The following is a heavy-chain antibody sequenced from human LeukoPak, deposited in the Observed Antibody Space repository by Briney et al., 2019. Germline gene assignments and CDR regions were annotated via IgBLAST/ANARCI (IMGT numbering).Heavy chain of an antibody. J-gene: IGHJ2*01. D-gene: IGHD4-17*01. CDR2: ISSSGSTI. CDR3: ARSVSYGWYFDL. V-gene: IGHV3-48*03. CDR1: GFTLSSYE. Sequence: GGSLRLSCAASGFTLSSYEMNWVRQAPGKGLEWVSYISSSGSTIYYADSVKGRSTISRDNAKNSLYLQMNSLRAEDTAVYYCARSVSYGWYFDLWGRGTLVTVSS.